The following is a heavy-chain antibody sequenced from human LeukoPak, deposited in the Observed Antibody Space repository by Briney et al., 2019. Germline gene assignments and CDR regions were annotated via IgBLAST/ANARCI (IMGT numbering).Heavy chain of an antibody. CDR2: INSNGDST. CDR3: VKSGYSTSSDVDY. J-gene: IGHJ4*02. Sequence: GGSLRLSCSVSGFTLSAYAMHWVRQAPGKGLEFLSSINSNGDSTYHADSVKGRFTISRDNSRSTLYLQMRSLRPEDTAVYYCVKSGYSTSSDVDYWGQGTLVTVSS. D-gene: IGHD6-6*01. V-gene: IGHV3-64D*09. CDR1: GFTLSAYA.